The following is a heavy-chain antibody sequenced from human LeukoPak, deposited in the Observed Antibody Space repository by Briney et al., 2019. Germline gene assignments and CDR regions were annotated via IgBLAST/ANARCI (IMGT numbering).Heavy chain of an antibody. V-gene: IGHV7-4-1*02. CDR1: GYTITSYA. J-gene: IGHJ4*02. CDR2: INPNTGNP. CDR3: AIDQPVAGVSNSDS. D-gene: IGHD6-19*01. Sequence: ASVKVSCKASGYTITSYAINWLRQAPGQGLEWMGWINPNTGNPTYAQAFTGRFVFSLDTSVSTAYLQISSLNTEDTAVYYCAIDQPVAGVSNSDSWGQGTLVTVSS.